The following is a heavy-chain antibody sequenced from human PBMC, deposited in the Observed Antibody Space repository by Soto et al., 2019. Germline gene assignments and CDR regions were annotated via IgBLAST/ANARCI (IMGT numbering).Heavy chain of an antibody. CDR2: IYYSGST. CDR3: ARGGSSSRRYYFDY. CDR1: GGSISSSSYY. Sequence: QLQLQESGPGLVKPSETLSLTCTVSGGSISSSSYYWGWIRQPPGKGLEWIGSIYYSGSTYYNPSLKSRVTISVDTSKNQFSLKLSSVTAADTAVYYCARGGSSSRRYYFDYWGQGTLVTVSS. D-gene: IGHD6-13*01. V-gene: IGHV4-39*01. J-gene: IGHJ4*02.